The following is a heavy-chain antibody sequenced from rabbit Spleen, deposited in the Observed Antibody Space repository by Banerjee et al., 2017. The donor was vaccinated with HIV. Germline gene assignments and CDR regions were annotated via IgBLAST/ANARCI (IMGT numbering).Heavy chain of an antibody. J-gene: IGHJ4*01. D-gene: IGHD8-1*01. V-gene: IGHV1S40*01. CDR3: ARDAGSGHYIDAYFDL. Sequence: QSLEESGGDLVKPGASLTLTCTASGFSFSGSHYMCWVRQAPGKGLEWIACIYAGSSGTTYYTSWAKGRFTISKTSSTTVTLQMTSLTAADTATYFCARDAGSGHYIDAYFDLWGPGTLVTVS. CDR1: GFSFSGSHY. CDR2: IYAGSSGTT.